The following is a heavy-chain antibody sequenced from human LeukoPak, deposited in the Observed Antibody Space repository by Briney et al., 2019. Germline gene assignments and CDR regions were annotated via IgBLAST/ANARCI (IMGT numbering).Heavy chain of an antibody. CDR1: GDTFTSYD. J-gene: IGHJ4*02. Sequence: VASVKVSCKASGDTFTSYDINWVRQATGQGLEWMGWMDPNSGNAGFALKFQGRVTMTRNTPISTASMELSSLRSDDTAVYYCARGLLTQRDGYKTLYYWGQGSLVTVSS. V-gene: IGHV1-8*01. CDR3: ARGLLTQRDGYKTLYY. CDR2: MDPNSGNA. D-gene: IGHD5-24*01.